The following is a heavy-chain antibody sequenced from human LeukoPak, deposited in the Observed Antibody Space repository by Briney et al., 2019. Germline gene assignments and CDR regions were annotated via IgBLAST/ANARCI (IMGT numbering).Heavy chain of an antibody. Sequence: SETLSLTCTVSGGSISSYYWRWIRQAAGKGLEWIGRIYTSGSTNYNPSLKSRVTMSVDTSKNQFSLKLSSVTAADTAVYYCARDFYDILTGSWDWFDPWGQGTLVTVSS. J-gene: IGHJ5*02. V-gene: IGHV4-4*07. CDR1: GGSISSYY. CDR2: IYTSGST. CDR3: ARDFYDILTGSWDWFDP. D-gene: IGHD3-9*01.